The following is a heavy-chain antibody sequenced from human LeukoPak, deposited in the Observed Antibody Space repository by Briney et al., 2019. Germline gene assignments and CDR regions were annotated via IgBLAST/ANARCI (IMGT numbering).Heavy chain of an antibody. CDR1: GGTFSSYA. CDR3: ASPLTAVTTGYFQH. J-gene: IGHJ1*01. Sequence: SVKVSCKASGGTFSSYAISWVRQAPGQGLEWMGRIIPIFGTANYAQKFQGRVTITTDESTSTAYMELSSLRSEDTAVYYCASPLTAVTTGYFQHWGQGTLVTVSS. D-gene: IGHD4-17*01. CDR2: IIPIFGTA. V-gene: IGHV1-69*05.